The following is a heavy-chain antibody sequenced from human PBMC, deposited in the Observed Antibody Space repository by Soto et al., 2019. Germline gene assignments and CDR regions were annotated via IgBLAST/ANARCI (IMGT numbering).Heavy chain of an antibody. V-gene: IGHV1-69*13. CDR1: GGTFSSYA. J-gene: IGHJ4*02. D-gene: IGHD2-15*01. Sequence: SVKVSCKASGGTFSSYAISWVRQAPGQGLEWMGGIIPIFGTANYAQKFQGRVTITADESTSTAYMELSSLRSEDTAVYYCALRLRGVVALKFDYWGQGTLVTVSS. CDR3: ALRLRGVVALKFDY. CDR2: IIPIFGTA.